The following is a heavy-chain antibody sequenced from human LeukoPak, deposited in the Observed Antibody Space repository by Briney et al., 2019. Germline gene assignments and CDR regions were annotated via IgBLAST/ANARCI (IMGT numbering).Heavy chain of an antibody. CDR1: GGSISSGGYY. CDR2: IYYSGST. J-gene: IGHJ3*02. V-gene: IGHV4-31*03. D-gene: IGHD2-2*01. Sequence: SETLSLTCTVSGGSISSGGYYWSWIRQHSGKGLEWIGYIYYSGSTYYNPSLKSRVTISVDTSKNQFSLKLSSVTAADTAVYYCARYCSSTSCYGSGSKTDAFDIWGQGTMVTVSS. CDR3: ARYCSSTSCYGSGSKTDAFDI.